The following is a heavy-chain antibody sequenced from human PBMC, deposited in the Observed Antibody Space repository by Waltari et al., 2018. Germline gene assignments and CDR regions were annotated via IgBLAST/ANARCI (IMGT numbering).Heavy chain of an antibody. V-gene: IGHV3-9*01. J-gene: IGHJ4*02. CDR2: ISWNSGSI. CDR3: AKDIDDYFDY. Sequence: EVQLVESGGGLVQPGRSLRLSCAASGFTFDDYALHWVRQAPGKDLEWVSGISWNSGSIGYADSVKGRFTISRDNAKNSLYLQMNSLRAEDTALYYCAKDIDDYFDYWGQGTLVTVSS. CDR1: GFTFDDYA.